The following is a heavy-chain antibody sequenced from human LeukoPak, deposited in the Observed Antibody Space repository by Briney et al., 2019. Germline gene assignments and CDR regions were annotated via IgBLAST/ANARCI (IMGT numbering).Heavy chain of an antibody. V-gene: IGHV1-58*02. CDR1: GFTFTNSA. D-gene: IGHD6-13*01. Sequence: TSVKVSCKASGFTFTNSAMHWVRQARGQRLEWIGWIVVGSANTNYAQRFQERVTITRDMSTSTAYMELSSLRSEDTAVYYCAADLQAAGDLDYWGQGTLVTVPS. CDR3: AADLQAAGDLDY. CDR2: IVVGSANT. J-gene: IGHJ4*02.